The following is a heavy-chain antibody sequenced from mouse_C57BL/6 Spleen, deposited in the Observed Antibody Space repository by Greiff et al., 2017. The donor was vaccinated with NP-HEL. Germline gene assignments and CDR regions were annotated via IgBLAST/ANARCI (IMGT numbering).Heavy chain of an antibody. J-gene: IGHJ2*01. D-gene: IGHD1-1*01. Sequence: VHVKQSGTVLARPGASVKMSCKTSGYTFTSYWMHWVKQRPGQGLEWIGAIYPGNSDTSYNQKFKGKAKLTAVTSVSTAYMELSSLTKEDSAVYYCTRPTVVPFDNWGQGTTLTVSS. CDR3: TRPTVVPFDN. V-gene: IGHV1-5*01. CDR1: GYTFTSYW. CDR2: IYPGNSDT.